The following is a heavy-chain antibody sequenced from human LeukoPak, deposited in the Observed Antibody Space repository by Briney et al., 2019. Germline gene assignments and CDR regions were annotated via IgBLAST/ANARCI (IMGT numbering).Heavy chain of an antibody. J-gene: IGHJ4*02. Sequence: GGSLRLSCAASGFTFSSYSMNWVRQAPGKGLEWVSSISSSSSYTYYADSVKGRFTISRDNAKNSLYLQMNSLRAEDTAVYYCARGDIVATIGNFDYWGQGTLVTVSS. CDR1: GFTFSSYS. CDR3: ARGDIVATIGNFDY. V-gene: IGHV3-21*01. CDR2: ISSSSSYT. D-gene: IGHD5-12*01.